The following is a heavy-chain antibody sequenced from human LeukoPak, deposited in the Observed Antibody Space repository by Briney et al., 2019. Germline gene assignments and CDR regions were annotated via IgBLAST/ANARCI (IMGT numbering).Heavy chain of an antibody. CDR1: GFTFSSYW. J-gene: IGHJ6*02. Sequence: GGSLRLSCAASGFTFSSYWMSWVRQAPGKGLEWVANIKQDGSEKYYVDSVKGRFTISRDNAKNSLYLQMNSLRAEDTAVYYCARDPTGDVPGYYYGMDVWGQGTTVTVSS. CDR2: IKQDGSEK. CDR3: ARDPTGDVPGYYYGMDV. V-gene: IGHV3-7*01. D-gene: IGHD7-27*01.